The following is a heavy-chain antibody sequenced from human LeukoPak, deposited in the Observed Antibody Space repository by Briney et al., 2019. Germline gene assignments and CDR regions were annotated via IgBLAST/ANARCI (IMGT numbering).Heavy chain of an antibody. J-gene: IGHJ4*02. CDR1: GGSISYGGYY. V-gene: IGHV4-61*08. D-gene: IGHD3-22*01. CDR2: IYYSGST. CDR3: ARLGYYYDSSGYLRREGFDY. Sequence: SETLSLTCTVSGGSISYGGYYWSWIRQHPGKGLEWIGYIYYSGSTNYNPSLKSRVTISVDTSKTQFSLKLSSVTAADTAVYYCARLGYYYDSSGYLRREGFDYWGQGTLVTVSS.